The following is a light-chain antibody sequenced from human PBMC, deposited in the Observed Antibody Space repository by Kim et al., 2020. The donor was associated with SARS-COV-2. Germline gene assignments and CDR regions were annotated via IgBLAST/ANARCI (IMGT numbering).Light chain of an antibody. V-gene: IGLV1-51*01. J-gene: IGLJ3*02. CDR2: DNN. CDR3: ATWDSSLSVGV. CDR1: RSNIGSNP. Sequence: QSVLTQPPSVSAAPGQQVTISCSGSRSNIGSNPVSWYQQFPGTAPKLITYDNNKRPSGIPDRFSSSKSGTSATLGITGLRTGDEAHYYCATWDSSLSVGVFGGGTKVTVL.